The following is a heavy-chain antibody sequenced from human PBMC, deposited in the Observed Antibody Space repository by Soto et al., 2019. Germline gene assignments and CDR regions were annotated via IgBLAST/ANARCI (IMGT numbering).Heavy chain of an antibody. CDR2: IIPILGIA. Sequence: SVKVSCEASGGTFSSYTISWVRQAPGQGLEWMGRIIPILGIANYAQKFQGRVTITADKSTSTAYMELSSLRSEDTAVYYCAREGREYSGYDSAFDIWGQGTMVTVSS. D-gene: IGHD5-12*01. CDR1: GGTFSSYT. V-gene: IGHV1-69*04. J-gene: IGHJ3*02. CDR3: AREGREYSGYDSAFDI.